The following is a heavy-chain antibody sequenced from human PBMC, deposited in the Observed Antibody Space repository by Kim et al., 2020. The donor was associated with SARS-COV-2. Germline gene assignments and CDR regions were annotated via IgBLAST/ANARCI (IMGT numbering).Heavy chain of an antibody. J-gene: IGHJ3*02. CDR2: IYYSGST. V-gene: IGHV4-59*08. CDR3: ARRALGYCSSSSCYGAFDI. Sequence: SETLSLTCTVSGGSISSYYWSWIRQPPGKGLEWIGYIYYSGSTNYNPSLKSRVTISVDTSKNQFSLKLSSVTAADTAVYYCARRALGYCSSSSCYGAFDIWGQGPMVTVSS. D-gene: IGHD2-2*01. CDR1: GGSISSYY.